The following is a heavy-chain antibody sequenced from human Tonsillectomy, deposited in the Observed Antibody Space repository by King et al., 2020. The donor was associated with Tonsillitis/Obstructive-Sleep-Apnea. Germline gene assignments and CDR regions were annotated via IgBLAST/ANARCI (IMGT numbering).Heavy chain of an antibody. D-gene: IGHD2-2*01. CDR2: INGDGSST. V-gene: IGHV3-74*01. Sequence: VQLVESGGGLVQPGGSLRLSCAASGFTFSNYWMYWVRQAPGKGLVWVSRINGDGSSTSYADSVKGRFTISRDNARDTLFLQMKSLRAEDTAVYYCARFQVVPAAMLDYWGQGTLVTVSS. CDR3: ARFQVVPAAMLDY. J-gene: IGHJ4*02. CDR1: GFTFSNYW.